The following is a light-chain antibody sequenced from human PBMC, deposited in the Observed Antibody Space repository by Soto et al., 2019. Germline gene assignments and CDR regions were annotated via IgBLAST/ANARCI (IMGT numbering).Light chain of an antibody. CDR1: SSDVGAYNY. CDR3: SSYTSSSTVV. V-gene: IGLV2-14*01. J-gene: IGLJ2*01. CDR2: DVS. Sequence: QSVLTQPASVSGSPGQSITISCTGASSDVGAYNYVSWYQQHPGKAPKLMIFDVSNRPSGVSNRFPASKSGNTASLTISGLQAEDEADYYCSSYTSSSTVVFGGGTKLTVL.